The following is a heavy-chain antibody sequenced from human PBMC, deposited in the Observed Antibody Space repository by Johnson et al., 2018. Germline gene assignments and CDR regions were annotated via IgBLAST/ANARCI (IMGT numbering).Heavy chain of an antibody. Sequence: QVQLQESGPRLVEPSETLSLTCAVSDGSIRGSYWSWSRQPPGKGLEWIGYIHYTGDTNSNPSLNSRVTILLDTSKNQFSLELTSLTAADTAVYYCARGAGREGFNPGFWGQGILVTVSS. CDR2: IHYTGDT. J-gene: IGHJ4*02. CDR1: DGSIRGSY. CDR3: ARGAGREGFNPGF. D-gene: IGHD5-24*01. V-gene: IGHV4-59*01.